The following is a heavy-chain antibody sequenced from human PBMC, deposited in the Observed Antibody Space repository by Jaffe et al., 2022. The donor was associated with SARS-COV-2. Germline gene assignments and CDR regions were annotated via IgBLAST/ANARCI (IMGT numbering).Heavy chain of an antibody. D-gene: IGHD2-2*01. CDR1: GFTFSNYG. J-gene: IGHJ4*02. CDR2: ISRSTDAI. Sequence: EVQLVESGGGLEQPGGSLRLSCAAAGFTFSNYGMIWVRQAPGKGLEWVSYISRSTDAIYYADSVKGRFTISRDNAKNSLYLQMNSLRAEDTAVYYCTRGSASPDYWGQGTLVTVSS. V-gene: IGHV3-48*01. CDR3: TRGSASPDY.